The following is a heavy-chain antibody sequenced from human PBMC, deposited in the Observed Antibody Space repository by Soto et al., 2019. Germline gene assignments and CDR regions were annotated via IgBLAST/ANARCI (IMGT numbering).Heavy chain of an antibody. CDR1: GFTFSSYA. CDR2: ISGSGGST. Sequence: GGSLRLSCAASGFTFSSYAMSWVRQAPGKGLEWVSAISGSGGSTYYADSVKGRFTISRDNSKNTLYLQMNSLRAEDTAVYYCAKDLRWSKSPVDAFDIWGQGTMVTVSS. D-gene: IGHD2-15*01. J-gene: IGHJ3*02. V-gene: IGHV3-23*01. CDR3: AKDLRWSKSPVDAFDI.